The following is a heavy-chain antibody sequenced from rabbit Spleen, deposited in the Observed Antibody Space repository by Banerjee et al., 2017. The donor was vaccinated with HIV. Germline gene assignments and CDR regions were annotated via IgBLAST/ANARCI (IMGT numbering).Heavy chain of an antibody. J-gene: IGHJ4*01. Sequence: QEQVEGAGGDMVEPAGSMTVTCPDSGCSFRYRYGMCWVGQAPGKVLEWIACINAITGTTVYATWAKVRFTISRPSSTTVFLQMTSLTAADTATYFCARDLASVIGWNFNLWGPGTLVTVS. CDR3: ARDLASVIGWNFNL. D-gene: IGHD1-1*01. CDR2: INAITGTT. CDR1: GCSFRYRYG. V-gene: IGHV1S45*01.